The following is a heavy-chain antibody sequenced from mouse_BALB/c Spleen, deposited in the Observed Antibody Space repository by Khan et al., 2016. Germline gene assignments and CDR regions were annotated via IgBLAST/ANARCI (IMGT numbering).Heavy chain of an antibody. J-gene: IGHJ3*01. CDR3: ARSGAMATPFAY. Sequence: QVQLQQSGAELARPGASVKLSCKASGYTFTSYWMQWVKQRPGQGLEWIGAIYPGDGDSRYTQKFKGKATLTADKSSSTAYMQLSSLASEDSAVYYCARSGAMATPFAYWGQGTLVTVSA. D-gene: IGHD1-2*01. CDR2: IYPGDGDS. V-gene: IGHV1-87*01. CDR1: GYTFTSYW.